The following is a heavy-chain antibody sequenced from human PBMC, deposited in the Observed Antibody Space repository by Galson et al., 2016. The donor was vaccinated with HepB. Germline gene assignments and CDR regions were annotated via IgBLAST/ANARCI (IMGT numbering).Heavy chain of an antibody. J-gene: IGHJ1*01. CDR2: IASGSDTI. Sequence: SLRLSCAASGFIFSRYSMNWVRQAPGKGLEWVSYIASGSDTIYYADSVKGRFTISRDNPKNTVHLQMDSLRAEDTALYYCATSNSYGYVHGGQGTLVTVSS. V-gene: IGHV3-48*04. CDR3: ATSNSYGYVH. D-gene: IGHD5-18*01. CDR1: GFIFSRYS.